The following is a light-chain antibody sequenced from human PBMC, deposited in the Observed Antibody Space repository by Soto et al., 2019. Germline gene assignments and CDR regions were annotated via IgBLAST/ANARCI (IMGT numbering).Light chain of an antibody. J-gene: IGLJ3*02. CDR1: KSDIGVYNY. CDR3: TSFTTTNIWV. V-gene: IGLV2-14*01. Sequence: QSVLTQPASVSGSPGQSITISCTGTKSDIGVYNYVSWYQQHPGKAPKLVICVVTNRPSGVSSRFSGSKSGNTASLTISGLRDEDEADYYCTSFTTTNIWVFGGGTKLTVL. CDR2: VVT.